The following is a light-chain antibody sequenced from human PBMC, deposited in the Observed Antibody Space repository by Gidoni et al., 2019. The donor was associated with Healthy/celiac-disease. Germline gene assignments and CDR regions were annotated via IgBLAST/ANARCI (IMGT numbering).Light chain of an antibody. CDR1: QDISNY. CDR2: DAS. J-gene: IGKJ3*01. CDR3: QQYDNLPFT. Sequence: DIQMTQSPSSLSASVGDRVTITCQASQDISNYLNWYQQKPGKAPKLLIYDASNLETGVPSRFSGSGSGTDFTFTISSLQTEDIATYYCQQYDNLPFTVGPGTKVDIK. V-gene: IGKV1-33*01.